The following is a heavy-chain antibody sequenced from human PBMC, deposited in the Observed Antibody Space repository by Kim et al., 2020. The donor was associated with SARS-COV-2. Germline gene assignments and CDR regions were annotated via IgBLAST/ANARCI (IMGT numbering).Heavy chain of an antibody. D-gene: IGHD6-13*01. V-gene: IGHV6-1*01. CDR3: ARALGDHSSPLGY. J-gene: IGHJ4*02. CDR2: TYYRSKFYN. Sequence: QTLSLTCAISGDSVSSNRVAWNWIRQSPSRGLEWLGRTYYRSKFYNNYAESVKSRITITTDIFKNQFSLQLSSVTPEDTAMYYCARALGDHSSPLGYWGQGTPVTVSS. CDR1: GDSVSSNRVA.